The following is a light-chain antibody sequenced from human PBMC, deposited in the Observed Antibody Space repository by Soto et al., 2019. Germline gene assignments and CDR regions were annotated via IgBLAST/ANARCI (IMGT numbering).Light chain of an antibody. V-gene: IGKV1-5*01. CDR3: KQYKDDAWT. CDR1: QRIDRY. Sequence: DIQLTHSPSTLSASVGDRVTITCRASQRIDRYLAWYQQKPGKAPKLLVYDASTLEGGVPSRFSGSGSAKEFILIISSLQPYDYATYYSKQYKDDAWTFGQGSKVDIX. CDR2: DAS. J-gene: IGKJ1*01.